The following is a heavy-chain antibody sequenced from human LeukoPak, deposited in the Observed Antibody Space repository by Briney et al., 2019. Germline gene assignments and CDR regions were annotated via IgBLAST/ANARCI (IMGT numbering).Heavy chain of an antibody. CDR1: GGSISGYY. V-gene: IGHV4-59*01. Sequence: KSSETLSLTCTVSGGSISGYYWNWIRQPPGKELEWIGYIYYSGNTNYNPSLKSRVTISLDTSKNQFSLKLSSVTAADTAVYYCAPPPYYYEANGYSVAWGQGTLVTVSS. D-gene: IGHD3-22*01. J-gene: IGHJ5*02. CDR3: APPPYYYEANGYSVA. CDR2: IYYSGNT.